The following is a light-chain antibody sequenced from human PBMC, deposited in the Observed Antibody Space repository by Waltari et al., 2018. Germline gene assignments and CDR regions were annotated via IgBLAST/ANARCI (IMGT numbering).Light chain of an antibody. CDR2: DAS. Sequence: DIQMTQSPSSVSASVGDRVTLTCRASQGIASRLAWYQQKPGKAPKLLIYDASSLHSGVPSRFSGSGSGTDFTLTISSLEPEDFAVYYCQQRSNWPWTFGQGTKVEIK. CDR1: QGIASR. V-gene: IGKV1-12*01. CDR3: QQRSNWPWT. J-gene: IGKJ1*01.